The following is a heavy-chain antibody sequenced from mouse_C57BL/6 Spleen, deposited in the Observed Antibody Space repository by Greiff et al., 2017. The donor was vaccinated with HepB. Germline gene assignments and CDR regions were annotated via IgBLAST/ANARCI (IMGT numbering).Heavy chain of an antibody. CDR1: GYSITSGYY. V-gene: IGHV3-6*01. CDR2: ISYDGSN. Sequence: VQLKESGPGLVKPSQSLSLTCSVTGYSITSGYYWNWIRQFPGNKLEWMGYISYDGSNNYNPSLKNRISITRDTSKNQFFLKLNSVTTEDTATYYCARDDGYSFAYWGQGTLVTVSA. J-gene: IGHJ3*01. CDR3: ARDDGYSFAY. D-gene: IGHD2-3*01.